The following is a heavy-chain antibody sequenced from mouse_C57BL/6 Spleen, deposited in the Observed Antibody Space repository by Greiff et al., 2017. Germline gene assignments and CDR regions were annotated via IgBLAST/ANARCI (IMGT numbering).Heavy chain of an antibody. J-gene: IGHJ3*01. CDR3: SRDSYGFAY. D-gene: IGHD1-1*01. Sequence: QVQLQQSGAELARPGASVKLSCTASGFNFTGYTMHWVKQRPGQGLEWIGNINPSSGYTKYNQKFKDKATLTAATSSTTAYLQLSSLTSEDAAVYYCSRDSYGFAYWGQGTLVTVSA. CDR2: INPSSGYT. CDR1: GFNFTGYT. V-gene: IGHV1-4*01.